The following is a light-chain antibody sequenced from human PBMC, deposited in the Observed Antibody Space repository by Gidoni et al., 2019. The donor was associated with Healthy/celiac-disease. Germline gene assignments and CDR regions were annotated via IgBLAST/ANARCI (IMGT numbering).Light chain of an antibody. CDR3: QQYGSSPLWT. Sequence: EIGLKQSPGTLSLSPGERDTLPCRASQRFSSSYLAWYQQKPGQAPTLLIYGASSRATGIPDRFSGSGSGTDFTLTISRMEPEDFAVYYCQQYGSSPLWTFGQGTKVEIK. J-gene: IGKJ1*01. V-gene: IGKV3-20*01. CDR2: GAS. CDR1: QRFSSSY.